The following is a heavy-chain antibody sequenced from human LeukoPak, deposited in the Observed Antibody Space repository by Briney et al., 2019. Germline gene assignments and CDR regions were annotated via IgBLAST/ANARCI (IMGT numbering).Heavy chain of an antibody. CDR3: ARGPLTGYYYYYYMDV. CDR1: GFTFSSYW. D-gene: IGHD3-9*01. J-gene: IGHJ6*03. V-gene: IGHV3-7*01. CDR2: IKQDGSEK. Sequence: PGGSLRLSCAASGFTFSSYWMSWVRQAPGKGLEWVANIKQDGSEKYYVDSVKGRFTISRDNAKSSLYLQMNSLRAEDTAVYYCARGPLTGYYYYYYMDVWGKGTTVTISS.